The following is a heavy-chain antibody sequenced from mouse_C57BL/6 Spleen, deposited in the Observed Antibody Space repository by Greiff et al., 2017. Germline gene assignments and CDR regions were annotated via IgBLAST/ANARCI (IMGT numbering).Heavy chain of an antibody. Sequence: VQLQQPGAELVKPGASVKLSCKASGYTFTSYWMQWVKQRPGQGLEWIGEIDPSDSYTNYNQKFKGKATLTVDTSSSTAYMQLSSLTSEDSAVYYCARPSHYGSSPLYFDYWGQGTTLTVSS. CDR1: GYTFTSYW. V-gene: IGHV1-50*01. J-gene: IGHJ2*01. D-gene: IGHD1-1*01. CDR2: IDPSDSYT. CDR3: ARPSHYGSSPLYFDY.